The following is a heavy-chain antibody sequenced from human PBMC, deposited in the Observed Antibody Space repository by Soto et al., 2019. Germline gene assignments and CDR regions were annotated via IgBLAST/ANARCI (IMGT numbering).Heavy chain of an antibody. CDR2: INHSGST. V-gene: IGHV4-34*01. D-gene: IGHD6-13*01. CDR3: ARWSSRWRPGVDGMDV. Sequence: SETLSLTCAVYGGSFSGYYWSWIRQPPGKGLEWIGEINHSGSTNYNPSLKSRVTISVDTSKNQFSLKLSSVTAADTAVYYCARWSSRWRPGVDGMDVWGQGTTVTVSS. J-gene: IGHJ6*02. CDR1: GGSFSGYY.